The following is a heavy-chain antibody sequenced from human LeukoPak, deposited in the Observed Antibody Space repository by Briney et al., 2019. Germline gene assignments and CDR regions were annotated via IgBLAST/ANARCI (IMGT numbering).Heavy chain of an antibody. CDR2: INHSGST. V-gene: IGHV4-34*01. J-gene: IGHJ6*02. D-gene: IGHD5-12*01. CDR1: GGSFSGYY. CDR3: ARFSGIGATITYYYYGMDV. Sequence: SETLSLTCAVYGGSFSGYYWSWIRQPPGKGLEWIGEINHSGSTNYNPSLKSRVTISVDTSKNQFSLKLSSVTAADTAVYYCARFSGIGATITYYYYGMDVRGQGTTVTVSS.